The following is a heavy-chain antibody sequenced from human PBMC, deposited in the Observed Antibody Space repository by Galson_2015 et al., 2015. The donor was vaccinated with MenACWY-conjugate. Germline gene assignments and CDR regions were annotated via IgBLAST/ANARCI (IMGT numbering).Heavy chain of an antibody. D-gene: IGHD3-22*01. V-gene: IGHV3-30*03. CDR3: ATSNYYDGGGPVCLN. CDR2: ISKDARQT. CDR1: GFTFSSIG. Sequence: SLRLSCAAAGFTFSSIGMHWVRRSPGKGLEWLALISKDARQTFYADSVEGRFTISRDNSNNTLYLETNSLRVDDTAVYYCATSNYYDGGGPVCLNWGQGTLVTVSS. J-gene: IGHJ1*01.